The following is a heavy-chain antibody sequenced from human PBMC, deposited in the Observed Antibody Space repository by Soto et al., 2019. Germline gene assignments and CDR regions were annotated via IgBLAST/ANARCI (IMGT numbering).Heavy chain of an antibody. CDR2: IYYSGST. D-gene: IGHD3-22*01. CDR1: GGSVSSGSYY. J-gene: IGHJ4*02. V-gene: IGHV4-61*01. Sequence: SETLSLTCTVSGGSVSSGSYYWSWIRQPPGKGLEWIGYIYYSGSTNYNPSLKSRVTISVDTSKNQFSLKLSSVTAADTAVYYCARVVGDSSGYYPGYWGQGTLVTVSS. CDR3: ARVVGDSSGYYPGY.